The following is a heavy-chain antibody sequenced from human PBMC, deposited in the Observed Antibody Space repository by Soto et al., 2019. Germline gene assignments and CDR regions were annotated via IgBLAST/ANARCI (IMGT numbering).Heavy chain of an antibody. Sequence: PGGSLRLSCAGSGFTFSSYAMGWVRQAPGKGLEWVSDITGSGGATFYADSVKGRFTISRDNSKNTLDLQINNLSAEDTAVYYCAKHGGSAFYYYMDVWGKGTTVTVSS. CDR1: GFTFSSYA. J-gene: IGHJ6*03. D-gene: IGHD3-10*01. CDR3: AKHGGSAFYYYMDV. CDR2: ITGSGGAT. V-gene: IGHV3-23*01.